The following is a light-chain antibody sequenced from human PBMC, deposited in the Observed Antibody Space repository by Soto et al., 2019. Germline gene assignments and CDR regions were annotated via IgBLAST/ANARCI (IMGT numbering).Light chain of an antibody. CDR1: QRVTTSY. J-gene: IGKJ1*01. CDR2: GAS. V-gene: IGKV3-20*01. Sequence: GFTLSPRTLSLYPKERPTLSCTASQRVTTSYLAWFQQKPGQPPRVLIHGASSRANGVPDRFSGSGSGTDFTLAISRLEPEDFAVYYCHQYGTSPQTFGQGTKVDI. CDR3: HQYGTSPQT.